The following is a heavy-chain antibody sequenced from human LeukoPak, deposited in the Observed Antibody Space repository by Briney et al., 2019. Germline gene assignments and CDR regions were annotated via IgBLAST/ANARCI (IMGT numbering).Heavy chain of an antibody. J-gene: IGHJ4*02. CDR1: GFTFSSTG. CDR3: ARTYNPDY. Sequence: GGSLRLSCTASGFTFSSTGMHWVRQAPGKGLEWVLYIRYDGNNKYYGDSVKGRLTVSRDNSKNTLYLQMNSLRVEDTAVYYCARTYNPDYWGQGTLVTVSS. CDR2: IRYDGNNK. V-gene: IGHV3-30*02. D-gene: IGHD1-14*01.